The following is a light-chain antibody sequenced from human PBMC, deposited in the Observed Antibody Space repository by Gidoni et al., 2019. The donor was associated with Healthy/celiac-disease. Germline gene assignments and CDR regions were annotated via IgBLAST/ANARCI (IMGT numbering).Light chain of an antibody. J-gene: IGKJ4*01. CDR2: AAS. CDR1: QGISSY. CDR3: QQLNSYPFT. Sequence: DIQLTQSPSFLSASVGDRVPITCRASQGISSYLAWYQQKPGKAPKLLIYAASTLQSGVPSRFSGSGSGTEFTRTISSLQPEDFATYYCQQLNSYPFTFXGXTKVEIK. V-gene: IGKV1-9*01.